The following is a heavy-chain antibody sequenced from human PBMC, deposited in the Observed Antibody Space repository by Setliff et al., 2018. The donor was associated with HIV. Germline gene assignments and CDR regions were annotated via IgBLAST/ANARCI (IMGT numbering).Heavy chain of an antibody. CDR3: ARGAVVTNYFDY. V-gene: IGHV1-24*01. J-gene: IGHJ4*02. CDR1: GYTLTELS. Sequence: ASVKVSCKISGYTLTELSTHWVQQAPGKGLEWMANFDPEDGETFYAPKFQGRVTITADESTSTAYMELSSQRSEDTAVYYCARGAVVTNYFDYWGQGTLATVSS. D-gene: IGHD2-15*01. CDR2: FDPEDGET.